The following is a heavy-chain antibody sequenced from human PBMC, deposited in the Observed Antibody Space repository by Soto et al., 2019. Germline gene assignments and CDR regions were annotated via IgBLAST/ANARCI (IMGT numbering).Heavy chain of an antibody. Sequence: QITLKESGPTLVNPTQTLTLTCTFSGFSLSTSGVGVGWIRQPPGKALEWLALIYWDDDKRYSPSLKSRLTITKDTSKTQVVLTMTNMDPVDTATYYCAHSGYDFWSGYYNNHFDYWGQGTLVTVSS. J-gene: IGHJ4*02. V-gene: IGHV2-5*02. D-gene: IGHD3-3*01. CDR1: GFSLSTSGVG. CDR3: AHSGYDFWSGYYNNHFDY. CDR2: IYWDDDK.